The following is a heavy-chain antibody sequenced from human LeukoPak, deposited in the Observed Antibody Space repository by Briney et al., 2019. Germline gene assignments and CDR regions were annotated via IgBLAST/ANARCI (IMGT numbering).Heavy chain of an antibody. Sequence: EGPLRLSCAASGFTFSSYGMHWVRQAPGKGLEWVAFIRYDGSNKYYADSVKGRFTISRDNSKNTLYLQMNSLRAEDTAVYYCAKEGPLGCGGDCHDLDYWGQGTLVTVSS. CDR3: AKEGPLGCGGDCHDLDY. D-gene: IGHD2-21*01. CDR2: IRYDGSNK. CDR1: GFTFSSYG. V-gene: IGHV3-30*02. J-gene: IGHJ4*02.